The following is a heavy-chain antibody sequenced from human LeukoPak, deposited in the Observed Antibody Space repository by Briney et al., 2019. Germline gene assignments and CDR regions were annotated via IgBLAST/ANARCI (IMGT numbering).Heavy chain of an antibody. CDR3: ARTGAVYVVVPAAMDY. J-gene: IGHJ4*02. CDR1: GFTFSTYG. Sequence: GGSLRLSCAASGFTFSTYGMYWVRQAPGKELEWVAFIRYDGSNKYYADSVKGRFTISRDNAKNSLYLQMNSLRAEDTAVYYCARTGAVYVVVPAAMDYWGQGTLVTVSS. CDR2: IRYDGSNK. V-gene: IGHV3-33*07. D-gene: IGHD2-2*01.